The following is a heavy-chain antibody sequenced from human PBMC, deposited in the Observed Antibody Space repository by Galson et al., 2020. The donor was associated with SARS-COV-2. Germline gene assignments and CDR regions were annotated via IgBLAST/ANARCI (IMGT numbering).Heavy chain of an antibody. D-gene: IGHD2-2*02. Sequence: SVKVSCKASGGTFSSYAISWVRQAPGQGLEWMGGIIPILGIANYAQKFQGRVTITADKSTSTAYMELSSLRSEDTAVYYCARAVLYCSSTSCYTGGWFDPWGQGTLVTVSS. J-gene: IGHJ5*02. CDR2: IIPILGIA. V-gene: IGHV1-69*10. CDR1: GGTFSSYA. CDR3: ARAVLYCSSTSCYTGGWFDP.